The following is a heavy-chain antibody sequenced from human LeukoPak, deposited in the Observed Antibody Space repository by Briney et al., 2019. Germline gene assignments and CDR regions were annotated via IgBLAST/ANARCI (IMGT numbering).Heavy chain of an antibody. CDR1: GGSISNGDCY. V-gene: IGHV4-31*03. CDR2: IYYSGIT. D-gene: IGHD5-24*01. Sequence: SQTLSLTCTVSGGSISNGDCYWSRIRQHPGKGLEWIGYIYYSGITDYNPSLKSRATISIDTSNHQFSLKLRSVTAADTAVYYCARGEHYRDGYIFDYWGQGTLVTVSS. J-gene: IGHJ4*02. CDR3: ARGEHYRDGYIFDY.